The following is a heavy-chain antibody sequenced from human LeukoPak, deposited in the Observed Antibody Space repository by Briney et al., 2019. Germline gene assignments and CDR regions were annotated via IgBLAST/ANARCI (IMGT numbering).Heavy chain of an antibody. CDR2: KNQDGSEK. Sequence: GGSLRLSCAASRFTFSTYWMSWVRQSPGKGLEWVANKNQDGSEKNYVDSVKGRFTISRDNAKNSLSLQMNTLGAEDTAVYYCARRTVVAREDYWGQGTLVTVSS. D-gene: IGHD2-21*01. CDR1: RFTFSTYW. J-gene: IGHJ4*02. CDR3: ARRTVVAREDY. V-gene: IGHV3-7*01.